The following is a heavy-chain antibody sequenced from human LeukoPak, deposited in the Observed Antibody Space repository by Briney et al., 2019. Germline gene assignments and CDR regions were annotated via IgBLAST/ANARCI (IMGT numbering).Heavy chain of an antibody. CDR2: INPNSGGT. V-gene: IGHV1-2*02. J-gene: IGHJ4*02. D-gene: IGHD3-10*01. CDR1: GYTFTGYY. Sequence: ASVKVSCKASGYTFTGYYMHWVRQAPGQGLEWMGWINPNSGGTNYAQKFQGRVTMTRDTSISTAYMELSRLRSDDTAVYYCARALVRGGVYYLDYWGQGTLVTVSS. CDR3: ARALVRGGVYYLDY.